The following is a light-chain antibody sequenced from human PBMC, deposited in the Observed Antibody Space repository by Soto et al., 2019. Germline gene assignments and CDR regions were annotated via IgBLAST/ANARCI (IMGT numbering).Light chain of an antibody. CDR1: SGSIASNY. J-gene: IGLJ2*01. V-gene: IGLV6-57*01. CDR3: QSYDSDTVI. CDR2: EDD. Sequence: NFMLTQPHSVSESPGKTVTISCTRSSGSIASNYVQWYQQRPGSSPSIVIYEDDQRPSGVPDRISGSIDSSSSSASLTISGLKTEDEADDYCQSYDSDTVIFGGGTKLTVL.